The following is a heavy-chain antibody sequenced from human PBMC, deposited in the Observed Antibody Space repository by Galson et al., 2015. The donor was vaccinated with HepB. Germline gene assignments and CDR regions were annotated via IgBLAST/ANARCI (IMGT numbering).Heavy chain of an antibody. CDR2: INPNSGGT. V-gene: IGHV1-2*06. D-gene: IGHD4-17*01. CDR1: GYTFTGYY. J-gene: IGHJ4*02. CDR3: ATDDGYGDYGGWDY. Sequence: SVKVSCKASGYTFTGYYMHWVRQAPGQGLEWMGRINPNSGGTNYAQKFQGRVTMTRDTSISTAYMELSRLRSEDMAVYYCATDDGYGDYGGWDYWGQGTLVTVSS.